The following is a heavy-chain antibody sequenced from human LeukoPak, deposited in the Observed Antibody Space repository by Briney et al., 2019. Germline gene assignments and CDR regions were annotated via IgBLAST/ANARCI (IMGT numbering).Heavy chain of an antibody. CDR2: ISSSSSYI. Sequence: GGSLRLSCAASGFTFSSYSMNWVRQAPGKGLEWVSSISSSSSYIYYADSVKGRFTISRDNSKNMVSLEMNSLGTEDTAVYYCAKDVNAYCSGDCSDYWGQGTLVTVSS. D-gene: IGHD2-21*01. J-gene: IGHJ4*02. V-gene: IGHV3-21*01. CDR3: AKDVNAYCSGDCSDY. CDR1: GFTFSSYS.